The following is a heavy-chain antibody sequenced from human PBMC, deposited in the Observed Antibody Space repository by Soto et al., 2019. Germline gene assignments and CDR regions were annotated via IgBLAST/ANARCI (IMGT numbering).Heavy chain of an antibody. CDR3: ARGGVPAAMGYYYYYYYGMDV. Sequence: FCKASGYTFTSYDINWVRQATGQGLEWMGWMNPNSGNTGYAQKFQGRVTMTRNTSISTAYMELSSLRSEDTAVYYCARGGVPAAMGYYYYYYYGMDVWGQGTTVTVSS. CDR1: GYTFTSYD. J-gene: IGHJ6*02. V-gene: IGHV1-8*01. D-gene: IGHD2-2*01. CDR2: MNPNSGNT.